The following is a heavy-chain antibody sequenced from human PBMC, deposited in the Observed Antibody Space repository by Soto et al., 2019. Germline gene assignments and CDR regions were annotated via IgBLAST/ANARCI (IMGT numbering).Heavy chain of an antibody. CDR2: SGGGDLST. D-gene: IGHD3-16*02. CDR3: VTHSLNY. Sequence: EVQLLESGGGLVQPGGSLGLSCVVSGLTFVRADLSWFRQPPGKGLEWVAASGGGDLSTHYVDSVKGRFTISRDSSKNTLYLQMNSLSAEDTAVYYCVTHSLNYWGQGTLVTVSS. CDR1: GLTFVRAD. V-gene: IGHV3-23*01. J-gene: IGHJ4*02.